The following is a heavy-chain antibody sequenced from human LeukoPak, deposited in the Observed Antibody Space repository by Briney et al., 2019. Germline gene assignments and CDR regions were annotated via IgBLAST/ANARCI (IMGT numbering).Heavy chain of an antibody. D-gene: IGHD3-16*01. CDR3: AKSPRFGEFYNWFDP. J-gene: IGHJ5*02. V-gene: IGHV3-53*01. CDR1: GFTVSSSH. CDR2: TYSGGNT. Sequence: GGSLRLSCAASGFTVSSSHMTWVRQTPGKGLEWVSVTYSGGNTDYADSVKGRFTISRDNSKNTPYLQVSSLRVEDTAIYYCAKSPRFGEFYNWFDPWGQGTLVTVSS.